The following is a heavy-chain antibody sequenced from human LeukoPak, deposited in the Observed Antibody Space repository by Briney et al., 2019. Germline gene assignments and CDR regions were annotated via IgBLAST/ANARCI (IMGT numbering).Heavy chain of an antibody. J-gene: IGHJ6*02. V-gene: IGHV3-23*01. CDR2: ISGSGGST. CDR1: GFTFSSYA. CDR3: AKANMTTMTTVLSPLVLICGMDV. D-gene: IGHD4-17*01. Sequence: GGSLRLSCAASGFTFSSYAMSWVRQAPGKGLEWVSAISGSGGSTYYADSVKGRFTISRDNSKNTLYPQMNSLRAEDTAVYYCAKANMTTMTTVLSPLVLICGMDVWGQGTTVTVSS.